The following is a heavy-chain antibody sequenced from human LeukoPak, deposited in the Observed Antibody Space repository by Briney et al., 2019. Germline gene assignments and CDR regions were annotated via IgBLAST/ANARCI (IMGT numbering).Heavy chain of an antibody. CDR3: ARGERLMYWFDP. V-gene: IGHV4-30-4*01. Sequence: SETLSLTCTVSGVSISSGDYYWSWLRQPPGKGLEWIGYIYYSGSTYYNPSLKSRVTISVDTSKNQFSLKLSSVTAADTAVYYCARGERLMYWFDPWGRGTLVTVSS. CDR1: GVSISSGDYY. J-gene: IGHJ5*02. CDR2: IYYSGST. D-gene: IGHD2-21*01.